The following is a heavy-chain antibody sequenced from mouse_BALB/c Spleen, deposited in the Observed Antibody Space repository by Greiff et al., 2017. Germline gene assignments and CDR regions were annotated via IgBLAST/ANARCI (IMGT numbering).Heavy chain of an antibody. V-gene: IGHV14-1*02. CDR3: ASGYDRYFDV. CDR1: GFNIKDYY. CDR2: IDPENGNT. Sequence: VQLKQSGAELVRPGALVKLSCKASGFNIKDYYMHWVKQRPEQGLEWIGWIDPENGNTIYDPKFQGKASITADTSSNTAYLQLSSLTSEDTAVYYCASGYDRYFDVWGAGTTVTVSS. D-gene: IGHD2-3*01. J-gene: IGHJ1*01.